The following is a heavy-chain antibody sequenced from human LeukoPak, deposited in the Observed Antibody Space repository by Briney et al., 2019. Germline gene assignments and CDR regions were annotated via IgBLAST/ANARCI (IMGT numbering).Heavy chain of an antibody. CDR3: ARGMVAGTGY. CDR2: IYTSGST. D-gene: IGHD6-19*01. J-gene: IGHJ4*02. CDR1: GGSISSGSYY. V-gene: IGHV4-61*02. Sequence: SETLSLTCTVSGGSISSGSYYWSWIQQPAGKGLKWIGRIYTSGSTNYNPSLKSRVTISVDTSKNQFSLKLSSVTAADTAGYYCARGMVAGTGYWGQGTLVTVSS.